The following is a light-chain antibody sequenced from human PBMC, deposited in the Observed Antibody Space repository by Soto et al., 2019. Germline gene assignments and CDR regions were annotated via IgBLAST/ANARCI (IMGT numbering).Light chain of an antibody. J-gene: IGKJ1*01. Sequence: EIVLTQSPATLSLSPGERATLSCRASQSVTSNYLAWYQQKPGQAPRPLIYAASRRAPGIPDRFSASGSGTDFTLTISRLEPEDFAVYFCQQYGTSPPWTFGQGTKVDI. V-gene: IGKV3-20*01. CDR1: QSVTSNY. CDR3: QQYGTSPPWT. CDR2: AAS.